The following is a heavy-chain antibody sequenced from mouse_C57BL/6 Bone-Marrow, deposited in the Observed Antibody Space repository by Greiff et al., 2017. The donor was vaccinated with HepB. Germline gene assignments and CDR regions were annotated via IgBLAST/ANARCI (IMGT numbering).Heavy chain of an antibody. CDR3: TNYYGSPWFAY. Sequence: EVQLQQSGAELVRPGASVKLSCTASGFNIKDDYMHWVKQRPEQGLEWIGWIDPENGDTESASKFQGKATITADTSSNTAYLQLSSLTSEDTAVYYCTNYYGSPWFAYWGQGTLVTVSA. CDR1: GFNIKDDY. D-gene: IGHD1-1*01. CDR2: IDPENGDT. J-gene: IGHJ3*01. V-gene: IGHV14-4*01.